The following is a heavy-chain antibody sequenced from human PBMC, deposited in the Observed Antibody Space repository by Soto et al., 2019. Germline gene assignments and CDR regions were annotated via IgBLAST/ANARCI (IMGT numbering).Heavy chain of an antibody. CDR2: IYYSGST. V-gene: IGHV4-59*08. CDR3: ARHGGGGIYYDFWSGLRHYMDV. CDR1: GGTISSYD. D-gene: IGHD3-3*01. J-gene: IGHJ6*03. Sequence: PSETQSLTCTVSGGTISSYDWSWIRQPPGKGLEWIGYIYYSGSTNYNPSLKSRVTISVDTSKNQFSLKLSSVTAADTAVYYCARHGGGGIYYDFWSGLRHYMDVWGKGTTVTVSS.